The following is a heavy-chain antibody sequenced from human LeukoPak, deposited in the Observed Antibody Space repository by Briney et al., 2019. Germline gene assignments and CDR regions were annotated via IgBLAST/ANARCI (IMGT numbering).Heavy chain of an antibody. CDR1: GFTFSSYW. V-gene: IGHV3-74*01. CDR3: KTAYEILTGYYPHFDY. CDR2: INSDGSST. Sequence: PGGSLRLSCAASGFTFSSYWMHWVLQAPGKGLVWVSRINSDGSSTSYADSVKGRFTISRDNAKNALYLQMNSLRAEDIFFFKQKTAYEILTGYYPHFDYWGQGTLVTVSS. D-gene: IGHD3-9*01. J-gene: IGHJ4*02.